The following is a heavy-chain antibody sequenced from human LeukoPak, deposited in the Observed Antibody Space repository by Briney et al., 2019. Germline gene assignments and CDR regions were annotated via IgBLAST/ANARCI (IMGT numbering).Heavy chain of an antibody. V-gene: IGHV4-39*07. J-gene: IGHJ1*01. CDR3: ASYGGEEYFQH. CDR1: GGSISSSSYY. Sequence: SETLSLTCTVSGGSISSSSYYWGWIRQPPGKGLEWIGSIYYSGSTYYNPSLKSRVTISVDTSKNQFSLKLSSVTAADTAVYYCASYGGEEYFQHWGQGTLVTVSS. CDR2: IYYSGST. D-gene: IGHD4-23*01.